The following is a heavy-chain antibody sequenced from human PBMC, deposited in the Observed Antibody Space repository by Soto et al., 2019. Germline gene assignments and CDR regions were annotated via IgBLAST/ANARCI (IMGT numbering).Heavy chain of an antibody. CDR3: AKSGLAAAGPNWFDP. CDR1: GFTFSSYI. J-gene: IGHJ5*02. D-gene: IGHD6-13*01. Sequence: GGSLRLSCTASGFTFSSYIMNWVRQAPGKGLEWISTITADGGGTFYADSVKGRFTISRDNSKNTLYLQMDNLRAEDTAVYYCAKSGLAAAGPNWFDPWGQGTLVTVSS. CDR2: ITADGGGT. V-gene: IGHV3-23*01.